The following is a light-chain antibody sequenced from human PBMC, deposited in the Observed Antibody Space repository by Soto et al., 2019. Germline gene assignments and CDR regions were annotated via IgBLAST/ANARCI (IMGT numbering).Light chain of an antibody. Sequence: QSALTQPASVSGSPGQSITISCTGTSSDVGGYNHVSWYQHPPGRAPKLILFGVSDRPSGVSHRFSGSKSGNTASLTISGLAAEDEADYYCCSYTSLSSVVFGGGTKLTVL. J-gene: IGLJ2*01. CDR1: SSDVGGYNH. V-gene: IGLV2-14*01. CDR2: GVS. CDR3: CSYTSLSSVV.